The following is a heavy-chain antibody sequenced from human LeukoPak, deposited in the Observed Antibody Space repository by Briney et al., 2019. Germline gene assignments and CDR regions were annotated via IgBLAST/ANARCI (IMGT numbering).Heavy chain of an antibody. CDR2: IYTSGST. V-gene: IGHV4-61*02. CDR3: ARHPPYYYGSGSWFDP. CDR1: GGFISSGSYY. Sequence: SETLSLTCTVSGGFISSGSYYWTWIRQPAGKGLEWIGRIYTSGSTGYNPSLKSRVNISLDTSKNQFSLKLTSVTAADTAVYYCARHPPYYYGSGSWFDPWGQGTLVTVSS. J-gene: IGHJ5*02. D-gene: IGHD3-10*01.